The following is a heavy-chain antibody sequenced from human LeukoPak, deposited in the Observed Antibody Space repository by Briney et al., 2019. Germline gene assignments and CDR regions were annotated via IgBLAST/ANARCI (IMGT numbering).Heavy chain of an antibody. Sequence: SETLSLTCAVYGGSFSGYYWSWIRQPPGKGLEWIGEINHSGSTNYNPSLKSQVTISVDTSKNQFSLKLSSVTAADTAVYYCARDRKTYYYDSSGYYPDYWGQGTLVTVSS. CDR2: INHSGST. V-gene: IGHV4-34*01. D-gene: IGHD3-22*01. J-gene: IGHJ4*02. CDR3: ARDRKTYYYDSSGYYPDY. CDR1: GGSFSGYY.